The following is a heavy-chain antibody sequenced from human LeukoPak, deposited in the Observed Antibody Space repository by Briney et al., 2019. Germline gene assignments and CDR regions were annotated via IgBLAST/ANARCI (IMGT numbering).Heavy chain of an antibody. CDR2: INPSGTST. D-gene: IGHD3-22*01. CDR1: GDTFTSYY. V-gene: IGHV1-46*01. Sequence: ASVKVSCKASGDTFTSYYMHWVRQAPGQGLECMGIINPSGTSTSYAQKFQGRVTMTRDMSTSTVYMELSSLRSEDTAVYYCARGRHYYDSSDYYYEGDAFDIWGQGTMVTVSS. J-gene: IGHJ3*02. CDR3: ARGRHYYDSSDYYYEGDAFDI.